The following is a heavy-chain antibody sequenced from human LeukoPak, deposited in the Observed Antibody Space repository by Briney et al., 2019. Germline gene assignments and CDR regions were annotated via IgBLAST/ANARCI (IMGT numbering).Heavy chain of an antibody. CDR1: GYTFTSYD. J-gene: IGHJ4*02. D-gene: IGHD2-2*01. Sequence: ASVKVSCKASGYTFTSYDINWVRQATGQGLEWMGWMNPNSGNTGYAQKFQGRVTMTRNTSISTAYMELSSLRSEDTAVYYCVRGHYCSSTSCYGSVDYWGQGTLVTVSS. CDR2: MNPNSGNT. CDR3: VRGHYCSSTSCYGSVDY. V-gene: IGHV1-8*01.